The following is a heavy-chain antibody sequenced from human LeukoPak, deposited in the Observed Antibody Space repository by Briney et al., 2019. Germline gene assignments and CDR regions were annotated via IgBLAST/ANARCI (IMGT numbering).Heavy chain of an antibody. CDR3: ARASYCSGGSCYSDY. CDR1: GYTFTSYS. Sequence: ASVKVSCKASGYTFTSYSISWVRQAPGQGLEWMGWISAYNGNTIYAQKVKGRVTMTTGTSTSTAYMELRSLKSGDTAVYYYARASYCSGGSCYSDYWGQGTLVTVSS. CDR2: ISAYNGNT. D-gene: IGHD2-15*01. V-gene: IGHV1-18*01. J-gene: IGHJ4*02.